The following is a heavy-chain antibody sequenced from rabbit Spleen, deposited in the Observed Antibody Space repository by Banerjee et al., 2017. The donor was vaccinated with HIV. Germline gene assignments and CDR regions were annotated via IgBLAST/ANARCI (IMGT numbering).Heavy chain of an antibody. CDR1: GFSFSSSYW. CDR2: IYGGGSGTT. V-gene: IGHV1S40*01. D-gene: IGHD1-1*01. Sequence: QSLEESGGDLVKPGASLTLTCTASGFSFSSSYWICWVRQAPGKGLEWIACIYGGGSGTTRYASWVNGRFTISKTSSTTVTLQMTSLTAADTATFFCARDRGGTSGYSMWGQGTLVTVS. J-gene: IGHJ3*01. CDR3: ARDRGGTSGYSM.